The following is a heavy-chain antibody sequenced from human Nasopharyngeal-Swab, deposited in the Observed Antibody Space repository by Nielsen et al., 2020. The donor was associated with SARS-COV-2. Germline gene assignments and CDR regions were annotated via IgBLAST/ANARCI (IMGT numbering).Heavy chain of an antibody. D-gene: IGHD4-17*01. J-gene: IGHJ4*02. Sequence: GESLKISCAASGFTFSNYWMHWVRQAPGKGLEWVANIKQDGSEKYYVDSVKGRFTISRDNAKNSLYLQMNSLRAEDTAVYYCARDRHTVTTPYFDYWGQGTLVTVSS. CDR1: GFTFSNYW. CDR3: ARDRHTVTTPYFDY. CDR2: IKQDGSEK. V-gene: IGHV3-7*04.